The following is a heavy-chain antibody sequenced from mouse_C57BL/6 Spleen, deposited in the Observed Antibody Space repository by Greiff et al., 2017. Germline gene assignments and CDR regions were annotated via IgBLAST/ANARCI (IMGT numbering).Heavy chain of an antibody. V-gene: IGHV1-64*01. Sequence: QVQLQQPGAELVKPGASVKLSCKASGYTFTSYWMHWVKQRPGQGLEWIGMIHPKSGSTNYNEKFKGKATLTVDKSSSTAHMQLSSLTSEDSAVYYCARSDELRRAWFAYWGQGTLVTVSA. J-gene: IGHJ3*01. CDR1: GYTFTSYW. D-gene: IGHD2-4*01. CDR3: ARSDELRRAWFAY. CDR2: IHPKSGST.